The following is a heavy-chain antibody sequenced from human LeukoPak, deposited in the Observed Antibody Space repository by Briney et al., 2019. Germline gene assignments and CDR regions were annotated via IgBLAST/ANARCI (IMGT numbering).Heavy chain of an antibody. D-gene: IGHD6-19*01. CDR3: AKVWAVAGIDY. CDR1: EFTFSSYG. J-gene: IGHJ4*02. V-gene: IGHV3-30*18. Sequence: GGSLRLSCAASEFTFSSYGMHWVRQAPGNGLEWVAVISYDGSNKYYADSVKGRFTISRDNSKNTLYLQMNSLRAEDTAVYYCAKVWAVAGIDYWGQGTLVTVSS. CDR2: ISYDGSNK.